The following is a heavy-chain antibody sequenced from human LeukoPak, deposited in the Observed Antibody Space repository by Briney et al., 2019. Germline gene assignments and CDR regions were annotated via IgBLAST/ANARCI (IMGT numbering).Heavy chain of an antibody. CDR2: ISAYNGNT. Sequence: VAPVKVSCKASGYAFTSYGISWVRQAPGQGLEWMGWISAYNGNTNYAQKLQGRVTMTTDTSTSTAYMELRSLRSDDTAVYYCARAIPRDYDFWSGSWDYWGQGTLVTVSS. D-gene: IGHD3-3*01. J-gene: IGHJ4*02. CDR1: GYAFTSYG. V-gene: IGHV1-18*01. CDR3: ARAIPRDYDFWSGSWDY.